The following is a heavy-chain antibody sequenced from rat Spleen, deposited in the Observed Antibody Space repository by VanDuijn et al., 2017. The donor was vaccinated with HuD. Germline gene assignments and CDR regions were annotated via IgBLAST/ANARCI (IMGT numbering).Heavy chain of an antibody. CDR3: ARLSAYYFDY. CDR2: ISYDGGST. Sequence: EVQLVESGGGLVQPGRSLKISCAASGFIFSDFHLAWVRQAPTKGLEWVASISYDGGSTYYRDSVKGRFTISRDNAKSTLYLQMDSLRSEDTATYYCARLSAYYFDYWGQGVMVTVSS. CDR1: GFIFSDFH. V-gene: IGHV5-7*01. D-gene: IGHD3-3*01. J-gene: IGHJ2*01.